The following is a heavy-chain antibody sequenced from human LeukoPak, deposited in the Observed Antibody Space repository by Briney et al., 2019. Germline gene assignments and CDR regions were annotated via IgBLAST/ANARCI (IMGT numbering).Heavy chain of an antibody. J-gene: IGHJ4*02. CDR3: ARRYCSGRNCYYFDY. V-gene: IGHV5-51*01. CDR1: GSTFPSYW. Sequence: GESLKISCQGSGSTFPSYWIGWVRQLPGKGLEWMGIIHPDDSDTRYSPSFQGQVTISADKSISTAYLQWSSLKASDTAMYYCARRYCSGRNCYYFDYWGQGTLVTVSS. D-gene: IGHD2-15*01. CDR2: IHPDDSDT.